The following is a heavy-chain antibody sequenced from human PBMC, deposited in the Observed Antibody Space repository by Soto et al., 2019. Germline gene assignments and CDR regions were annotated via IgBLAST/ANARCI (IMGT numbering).Heavy chain of an antibody. CDR1: GFTFSSYW. Sequence: GGSLRLSCAASGFTFSSYWMHWVRQAPGKGLVWVSRINSDGSSTSYADSVKGRFTISRDNAKNTLYLQMNSLRAEDTAVYYCARDPGYRGYSSSWYGYAFDIWGQGTMVTVSS. CDR2: INSDGSST. D-gene: IGHD6-13*01. CDR3: ARDPGYRGYSSSWYGYAFDI. J-gene: IGHJ3*02. V-gene: IGHV3-74*01.